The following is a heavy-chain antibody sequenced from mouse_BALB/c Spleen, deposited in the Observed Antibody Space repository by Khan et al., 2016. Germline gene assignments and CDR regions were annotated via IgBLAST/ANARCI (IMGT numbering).Heavy chain of an antibody. V-gene: IGHV1-9*01. CDR2: IFPGSDSS. CDR1: GYTFSNYW. CDR3: ARGAY. Sequence: QVQLQQPGAELMKPGASVKISCRATGYTFSNYWIDWIKQRPGHGLEWVGEIFPGSDSSNYNENFKGKATFTAETSSNTAYIQLSSLTSEDSAVYYCARGAYWGQGTLVTVSA. J-gene: IGHJ3*01.